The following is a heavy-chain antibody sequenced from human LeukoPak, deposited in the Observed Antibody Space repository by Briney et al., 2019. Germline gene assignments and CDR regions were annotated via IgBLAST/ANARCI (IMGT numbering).Heavy chain of an antibody. CDR2: INPNRGGT. Sequence: ASVKVSCKASGYTFTGYHMHWVRQAPGQGLEWMGWINPNRGGTNYAQRFLGRVTMTRDTSISAAYMELSRLRSDDTAVYYCARVHSSAWYYFDYWGQGTLVTVSS. CDR1: GYTFTGYH. D-gene: IGHD6-19*01. CDR3: ARVHSSAWYYFDY. J-gene: IGHJ4*02. V-gene: IGHV1-2*02.